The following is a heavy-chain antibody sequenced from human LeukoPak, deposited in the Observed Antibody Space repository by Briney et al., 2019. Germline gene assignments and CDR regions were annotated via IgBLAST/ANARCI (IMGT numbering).Heavy chain of an antibody. CDR3: ARDQSRNDYDILTGYYADYYGMDV. CDR1: GFTFSSYY. J-gene: IGHJ6*02. CDR2: ISSDGAYM. Sequence: GGSLRLSCAASGFTFSSYYMNWVRQAPGKGLEWVSSISSDGAYMYYADSMKGRFTVSRDNAKNSLSLQMNSLGAEDTAVYYCARDQSRNDYDILTGYYADYYGMDVWGQGTTVTVSS. D-gene: IGHD3-9*01. V-gene: IGHV3-21*01.